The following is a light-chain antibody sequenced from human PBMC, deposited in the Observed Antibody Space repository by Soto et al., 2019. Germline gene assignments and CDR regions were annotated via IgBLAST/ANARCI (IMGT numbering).Light chain of an antibody. CDR3: QHYQSSSEA. CDR2: KAS. J-gene: IGKJ1*01. V-gene: IGKV1-5*03. CDR1: QTISSW. Sequence: DIQMTQSPSTLSGSVGDRVTITCRASQTISSWLAWYQQKPGKAPKLLIYKASTLKSGVPSRFSGSGSGTEITLNISSLQHDDFATYYCQHYQSSSEACGEGTKVELQ.